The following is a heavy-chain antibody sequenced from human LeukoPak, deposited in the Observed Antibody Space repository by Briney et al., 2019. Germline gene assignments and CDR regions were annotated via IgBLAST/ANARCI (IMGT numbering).Heavy chain of an antibody. CDR1: GYTFTGYY. CDR3: AKDRISMVRGVISDY. V-gene: IGHV1-2*02. D-gene: IGHD3-10*01. CDR2: INPNSGGT. J-gene: IGHJ4*02. Sequence: ASVKVSCKASGYTFTGYYMHWVRQAPGQGLEWMGWINPNSGGTNYAQKFQGRVTMTRDTSIGTAYMELGRLRYDDTAVYYCAKDRISMVRGVISDYWGRGIQVTVSS.